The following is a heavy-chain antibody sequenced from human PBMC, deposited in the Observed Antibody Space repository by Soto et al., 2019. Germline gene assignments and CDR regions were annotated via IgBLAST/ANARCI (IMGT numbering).Heavy chain of an antibody. V-gene: IGHV6-1*01. CDR2: TYYRSKWYN. CDR1: GYSVSANSAA. D-gene: IGHD6-19*01. J-gene: IGHJ4*02. Sequence: QVQLQQSGPGLVKPSQTLSLTCAISGYSVSANSAAWNWIRQSPSRGLEWLGRTYYRSKWYNDYAESVRIRITIISDTSKNQFSLQLNSVTHEDTSVYYCASAWGSGWYLDYWGQGTRVTVSS. CDR3: ASAWGSGWYLDY.